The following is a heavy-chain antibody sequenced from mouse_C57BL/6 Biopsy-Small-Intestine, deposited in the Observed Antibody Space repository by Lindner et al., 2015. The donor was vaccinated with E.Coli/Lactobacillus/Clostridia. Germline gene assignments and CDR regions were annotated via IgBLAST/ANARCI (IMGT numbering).Heavy chain of an antibody. CDR3: ARYGWDGDAMDY. V-gene: IGHV1-63*01. Sequence: VQLQESGAELVRPGTSVKMSCKASGYTFTNYWIGWAKQRPGHGLEWIGDIYPGGGYTNYNEKFKGKATLTADKSSSTAYMQFGSLTSEDSAIYFCARYGWDGDAMDYWGQGTSVTVSS. CDR1: GYTFTNYW. CDR2: IYPGGGYT. D-gene: IGHD4-1*01. J-gene: IGHJ4*01.